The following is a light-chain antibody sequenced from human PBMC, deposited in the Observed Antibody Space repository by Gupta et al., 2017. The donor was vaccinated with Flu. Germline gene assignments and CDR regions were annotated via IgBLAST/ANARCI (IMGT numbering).Light chain of an antibody. J-gene: IGLJ3*02. V-gene: IGLV2-23*01. CDR2: EGS. CDR3: CSYEGSSTLWV. Sequence: QSALTQPASVSGSPGQSITISCTGTSSDVGSYNLVSWYQQHPGKAPKLMMYEGSKRPSGVSNRFSGSKSGNTAYLTISGLQAEDEADYYCCSYEGSSTLWVFGGGTKLTVL. CDR1: SSDVGSYNL.